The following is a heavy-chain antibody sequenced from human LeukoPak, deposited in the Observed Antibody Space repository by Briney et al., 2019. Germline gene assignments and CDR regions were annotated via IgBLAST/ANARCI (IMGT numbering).Heavy chain of an antibody. J-gene: IGHJ4*02. CDR1: GFTFSSYS. V-gene: IGHV3-21*01. CDR2: ISSSSSYI. D-gene: IGHD3-22*01. Sequence: GGSLRLSCAASGFTFSSYSMNWVRQAPGKGLEWVSSISSSSSYIYYADSVKGRFNISRDNAKNSLYLQMNSLRAEDTAVYYCAGEGAYYDSSGYYIDYWGQGTLVTVSS. CDR3: AGEGAYYDSSGYYIDY.